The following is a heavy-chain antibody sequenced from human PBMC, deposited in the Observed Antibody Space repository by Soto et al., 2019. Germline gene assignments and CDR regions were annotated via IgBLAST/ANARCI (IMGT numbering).Heavy chain of an antibody. Sequence: RLSCAASGFTFSSYSMNWVRQAPGKGLEWVSSISSSSSYIYYADSVKGRFTISRDNAKNSLYLQVNSLRAEDTAVYYCARDGSGGTRYYFDYWGQGTLVTVSS. D-gene: IGHD1-1*01. CDR1: GFTFSSYS. CDR3: ARDGSGGTRYYFDY. CDR2: ISSSSSYI. V-gene: IGHV3-21*01. J-gene: IGHJ4*02.